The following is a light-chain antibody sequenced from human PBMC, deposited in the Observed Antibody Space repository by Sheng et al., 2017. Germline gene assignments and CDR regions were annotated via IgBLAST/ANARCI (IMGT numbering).Light chain of an antibody. J-gene: IGKJ2*01. Sequence: QLTQSPSSLSASVGDRVIITCRASQGISTYLAWYQQKPEKAPNLLIYAASTLQSGVPXRFSGSGSGTDFTLTISSLQPEDFATYYCQQVTIYPYTFGQGTKLEIK. CDR2: AAS. CDR3: QQVTIYPYT. CDR1: QGISTY. V-gene: IGKV1-9*01.